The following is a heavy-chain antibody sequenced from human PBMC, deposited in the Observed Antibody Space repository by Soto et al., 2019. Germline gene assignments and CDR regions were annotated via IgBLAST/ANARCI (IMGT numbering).Heavy chain of an antibody. V-gene: IGHV3-30*18. Sequence: QVQLVESGGGVVQPGRSLRLSCAASGFTFSSYGMHWVRQAPVKGLEWVAVISYDGSNKYYADSVKGRFTISRDNSKNTLYLQMNSLRAEDTAVYYCAKDLYYYDSSGYYYWGQGTLVTVSS. CDR1: GFTFSSYG. D-gene: IGHD3-22*01. J-gene: IGHJ4*02. CDR2: ISYDGSNK. CDR3: AKDLYYYDSSGYYY.